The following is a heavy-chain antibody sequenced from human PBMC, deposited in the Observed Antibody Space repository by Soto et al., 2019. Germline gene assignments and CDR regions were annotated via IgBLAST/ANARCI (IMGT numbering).Heavy chain of an antibody. CDR3: ARANSGDDDEFDY. CDR1: GYTFTGFY. D-gene: IGHD5-12*01. CDR2: VNPNSGGA. V-gene: IGHV1-2*02. Sequence: GASVKVSCKASGYTFTGFYIHWVRQAPGQGLEWMGWVNPNSGGAHYAQEFQGRVTMTRDTSVTSAYMEVTRLRSDDTAVYYCARANSGDDDEFDYWGQGTPVTVSS. J-gene: IGHJ4*02.